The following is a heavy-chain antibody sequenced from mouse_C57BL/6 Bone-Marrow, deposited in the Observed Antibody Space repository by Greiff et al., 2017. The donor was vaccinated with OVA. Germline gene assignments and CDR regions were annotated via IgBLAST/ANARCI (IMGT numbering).Heavy chain of an antibody. CDR1: GYTFTSYW. J-gene: IGHJ1*03. V-gene: IGHV1-64*01. Sequence: QVQLKQPGAELVKPGASVKLSCKASGYTFTSYWMHWVKQRPGQGLEWIGMIHPNSGSTNYNEKFKSKATLTVDKSSSTAYLELSSLTSEDSAVYYCASPLYFDVWGTGTTVTVSS. CDR2: IHPNSGST. CDR3: ASPLYFDV.